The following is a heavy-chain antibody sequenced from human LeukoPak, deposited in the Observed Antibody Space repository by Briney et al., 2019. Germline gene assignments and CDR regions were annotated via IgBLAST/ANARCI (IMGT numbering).Heavy chain of an antibody. D-gene: IGHD5-18*01. Sequence: ASVKVSCKASGYTFTGYYMHWVRQAPGQGFEWMGRINPNSGGTNYAQKFQGRVTMTRDTSISTAYMELSRLRSDDTAVYYCARELAAMVASYYYYGMDVWGQGTTVTVSS. CDR1: GYTFTGYY. J-gene: IGHJ6*02. CDR2: INPNSGGT. V-gene: IGHV1-2*06. CDR3: ARELAAMVASYYYYGMDV.